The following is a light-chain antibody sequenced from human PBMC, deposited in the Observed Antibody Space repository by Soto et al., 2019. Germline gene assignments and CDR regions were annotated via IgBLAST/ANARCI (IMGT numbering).Light chain of an antibody. V-gene: IGKV1-39*01. J-gene: IGKJ1*01. CDR3: QQAYNTPWT. Sequence: DIQMTQSPSSLSASVGDRVTITCRASQSISSRLNWYQQKPGKAPKLLIYAASSLQGGVPSRFSGSGSRTDFTLTINSLQPEDFATYYCQQAYNTPWTFGQGTTVEI. CDR2: AAS. CDR1: QSISSR.